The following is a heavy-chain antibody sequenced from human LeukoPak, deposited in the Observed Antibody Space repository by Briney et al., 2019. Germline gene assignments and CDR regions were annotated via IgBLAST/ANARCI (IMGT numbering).Heavy chain of an antibody. CDR1: GGSISSHY. CDR3: ARDSGRLYSSSVYYYYYMDV. J-gene: IGHJ6*03. CDR2: IYYSGST. V-gene: IGHV4-59*11. D-gene: IGHD6-6*01. Sequence: SETLSLTCTVSGGSISSHYWSWIRQPPGKGLEWIGYIYYSGSTNYNPSLKSRVTISVDTSKNQFALKLSSVTAADTAVYYCARDSGRLYSSSVYYYYYMDVWGKGTTVTVSS.